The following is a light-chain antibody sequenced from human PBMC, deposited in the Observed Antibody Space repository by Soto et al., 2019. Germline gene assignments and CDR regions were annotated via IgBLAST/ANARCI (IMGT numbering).Light chain of an antibody. CDR2: GAS. Sequence: EIVMTQSPATLSVSRGERATLSCRANQAISSNLAWYQQKPGQAPRLLIHGASTRATGIPDRFSGSGSGTEVTLTISSLRSEDFSVYYCRHNNNWLGSFGGGTKVEIK. J-gene: IGKJ4*01. CDR1: QAISSN. V-gene: IGKV3-15*01. CDR3: RHNNNWLGS.